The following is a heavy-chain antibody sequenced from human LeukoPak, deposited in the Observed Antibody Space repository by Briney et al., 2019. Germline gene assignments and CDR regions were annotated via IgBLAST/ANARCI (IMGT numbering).Heavy chain of an antibody. CDR1: GYSFTSYW. Sequence: GESLKISSKGSGYSFTSYWIGWVRQMPGKGLEWMAIIYPGDSDTRYRPSFQGQVTISADKSISTAYLQWSRLKGSDTAMYYCERGIAAAAQYFDYWGQGTLVTVSS. D-gene: IGHD6-13*01. V-gene: IGHV5-51*01. J-gene: IGHJ4*02. CDR2: IYPGDSDT. CDR3: ERGIAAAAQYFDY.